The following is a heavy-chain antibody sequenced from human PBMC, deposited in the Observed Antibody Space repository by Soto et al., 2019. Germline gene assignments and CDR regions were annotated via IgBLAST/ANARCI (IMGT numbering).Heavy chain of an antibody. V-gene: IGHV4-59*01. CDR3: ARERIVVVPAAHWFDP. J-gene: IGHJ5*02. Sequence: SETLSLTCTVSGGSISSYYWSWIRQPPGKGLEWIGYIYYSGSTNYNPSLKSRVTISVDTSKNQFSLKLSSVTAADTAVYYCARERIVVVPAAHWFDPWGQGTLVTVSS. CDR2: IYYSGST. CDR1: GGSISSYY. D-gene: IGHD2-2*01.